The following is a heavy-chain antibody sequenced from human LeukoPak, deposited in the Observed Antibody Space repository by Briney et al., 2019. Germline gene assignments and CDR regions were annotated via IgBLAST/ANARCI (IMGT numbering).Heavy chain of an antibody. V-gene: IGHV5-51*01. CDR2: IYPGDSDT. CDR1: GYSFTSYW. CDR3: ARHPEGYTFDY. Sequence: GESLKISCKGSGYSFTSYWIGWVRQMPGKGLXXXGIIYPGDSDTRYSPSFQGQVTISADKSISTAYLQWSSLKASDTAMYYCARHPEGYTFDYWGQGTLVTVSS. J-gene: IGHJ4*02. D-gene: IGHD5-24*01.